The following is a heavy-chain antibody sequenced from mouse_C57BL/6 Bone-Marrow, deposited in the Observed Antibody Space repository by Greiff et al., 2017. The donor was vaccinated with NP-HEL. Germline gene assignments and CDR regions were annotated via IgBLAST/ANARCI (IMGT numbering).Heavy chain of an antibody. CDR2: INPNNGGT. D-gene: IGHD2-3*01. J-gene: IGHJ1*03. Sequence: EVQLQQSGPELVKPGASVKISCKASGYTFTDYYMNWVKQSHGKSLEWIGDINPNNGGTSYNQKFKGKATLTVDKSSSTAYMELRSLTSEDSAVYYCARGEGWFPYLYFDVWGTGTTVTVSS. V-gene: IGHV1-26*01. CDR3: ARGEGWFPYLYFDV. CDR1: GYTFTDYY.